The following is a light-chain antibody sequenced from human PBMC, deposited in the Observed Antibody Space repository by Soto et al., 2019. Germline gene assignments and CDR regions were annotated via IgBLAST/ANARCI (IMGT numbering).Light chain of an antibody. CDR1: QDISNY. Sequence: DIQMTQSPSSLSASVGDRVTITCQASQDISNYLNWYQQKPGKAPKLLIYDASNLETGVSSRFSGSRSGTDFTFTISNLQPEDIEKYYCQQYDNLPSITFGQGTRLEIK. V-gene: IGKV1-33*01. CDR3: QQYDNLPSIT. CDR2: DAS. J-gene: IGKJ5*01.